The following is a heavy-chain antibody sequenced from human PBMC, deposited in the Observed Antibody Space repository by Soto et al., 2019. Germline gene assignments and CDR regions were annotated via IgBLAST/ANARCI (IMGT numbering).Heavy chain of an antibody. CDR2: ISAYNGNT. V-gene: IGHV1-18*01. CDR3: ARVRYYSSGYYFTYFDY. Sequence: ASVKVSCKASGYTFTSYGISWVRQAPRQGLEWMGWISAYNGNTNYAQKLQGRVTMTTDTSTSTAYMELRSLRSDDTAVYYCARVRYYSSGYYFTYFDYWGQGTLVTASS. D-gene: IGHD3-22*01. CDR1: GYTFTSYG. J-gene: IGHJ4*02.